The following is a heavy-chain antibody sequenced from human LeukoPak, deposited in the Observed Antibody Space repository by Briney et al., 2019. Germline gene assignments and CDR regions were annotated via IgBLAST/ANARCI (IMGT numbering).Heavy chain of an antibody. Sequence: GGSLRLSCAASGFFVSSNYMSWVRQAPGKGLEFVSVVYSAGSTYYADSVMGRFTISRDISKNTLYLQMNTLRVEDTAVYSCARSTYFYGSGIDYWGQGTLVTVSS. CDR1: GFFVSSNY. V-gene: IGHV3-53*01. CDR2: VYSAGST. D-gene: IGHD3-10*01. J-gene: IGHJ4*02. CDR3: ARSTYFYGSGIDY.